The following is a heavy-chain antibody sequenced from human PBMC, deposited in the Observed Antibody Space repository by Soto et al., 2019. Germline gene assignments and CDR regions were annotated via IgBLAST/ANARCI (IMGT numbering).Heavy chain of an antibody. D-gene: IGHD5-12*01. Sequence: QVQLQESGPGLVKPSQTLSLTCTVSGGSISSGGYYWSWIRQHPGKGLEWIGYIYYSGSTYYNPFLKSRVTISVDTSKNQFSLKLSSVTAADTAVYYCARGQVEMATIETYYFDYWGQGTLVTVSS. CDR2: IYYSGST. V-gene: IGHV4-31*03. CDR3: ARGQVEMATIETYYFDY. J-gene: IGHJ4*02. CDR1: GGSISSGGYY.